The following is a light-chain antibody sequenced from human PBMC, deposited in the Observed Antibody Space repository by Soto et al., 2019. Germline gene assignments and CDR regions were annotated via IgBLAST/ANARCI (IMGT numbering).Light chain of an antibody. CDR1: SSDVGTYND. CDR2: EVN. J-gene: IGLJ3*02. CDR3: TSYAGSNIWV. V-gene: IGLV2-8*01. Sequence: QSALTQPPSASGSPGQSVTISCTGTSSDVGTYNDVSCYQHHPGNATKLIIYEVNKPPLGVPDLFSGSTSATTAPLTVAGPQPDDAAYYHCTSYAGSNIWVFGGGTKLTVL.